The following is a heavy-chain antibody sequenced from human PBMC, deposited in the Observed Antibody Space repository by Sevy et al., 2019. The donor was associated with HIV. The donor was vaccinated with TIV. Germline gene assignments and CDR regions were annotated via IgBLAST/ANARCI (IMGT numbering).Heavy chain of an antibody. CDR1: GGSVISGTYH. CDR2: ISYSGST. Sequence: SETLSLTCTISGGSVISGTYHWSWIRQPPGKGLEWIGYISYSGSTKYNPSLMGRVTISGDTSSNQFFLKLSSVTAADTAVYYCARDGNRAMFYFDQWGQGTLVTVSS. V-gene: IGHV4-61*01. J-gene: IGHJ4*02. D-gene: IGHD5-18*01. CDR3: ARDGNRAMFYFDQ.